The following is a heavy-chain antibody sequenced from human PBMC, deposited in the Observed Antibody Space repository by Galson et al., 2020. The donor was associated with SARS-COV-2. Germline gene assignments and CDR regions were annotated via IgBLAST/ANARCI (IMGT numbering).Heavy chain of an antibody. J-gene: IGHJ6*02. Sequence: GGSLRLSCAASGFTFSSYGMHWVRQAPGKGLEWVAVIWYDGSNKYYADSVKGRFTISRDNSKNTLYLQMNSLRAEDTAVYYCARDYTYYDCWSGYAGPSNRVYYYDGMDVWGQGTTVTVSS. CDR1: GFTFSSYG. CDR3: ARDYTYYDCWSGYAGPSNRVYYYDGMDV. D-gene: IGHD3-3*01. V-gene: IGHV3-33*01. CDR2: IWYDGSNK.